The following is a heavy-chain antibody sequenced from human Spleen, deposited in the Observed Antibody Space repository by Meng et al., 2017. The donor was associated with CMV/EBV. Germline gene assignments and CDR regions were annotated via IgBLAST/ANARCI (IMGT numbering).Heavy chain of an antibody. J-gene: IGHJ6*02. Sequence: GESLKISCVASGFTFSDHAIHWVRQAPGKGLEWVTVISYHGSNQYYADSVKGRFTVSRDNSNNTVFLQMNSLRAEDTAVYYCARELGGLLTLYYYYAMDVWGQGTTVTVSS. CDR1: GFTFSDHA. D-gene: IGHD3-9*01. CDR3: ARELGGLLTLYYYYAMDV. V-gene: IGHV3-30*04. CDR2: ISYHGSNQ.